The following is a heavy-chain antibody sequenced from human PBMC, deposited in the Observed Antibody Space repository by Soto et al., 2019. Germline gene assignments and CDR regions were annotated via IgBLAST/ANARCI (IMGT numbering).Heavy chain of an antibody. CDR2: IYYNGNT. CDR3: TRANSYSEY. Sequence: TRSVSGEAISIHDGTWIRQPPGKGLEWLGYIYYNGNTNYNPSLKSRVTMSVDTSRNQISLKLTTVTAVDTAVYYCTRANSYSEYSGHGTLVTVSP. D-gene: IGHD7-27*01. J-gene: IGHJ4*01. V-gene: IGHV4-59*11. CDR1: GEAISIHD.